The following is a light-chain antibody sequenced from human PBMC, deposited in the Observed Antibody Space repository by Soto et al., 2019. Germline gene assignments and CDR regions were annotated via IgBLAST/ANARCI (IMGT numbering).Light chain of an antibody. CDR1: KLGNKY. CDR2: QDA. J-gene: IGLJ2*01. CDR3: QAWDGSTVV. Sequence: SYELTQPPSVSVSPGQTASITCSGDKLGNKYACWYQQKPGQSPVLVIYQDAKRPSGIAERFSGSNSGNTATLTISGTQAMDEADYYCQAWDGSTVVFGGGTKLTVL. V-gene: IGLV3-1*01.